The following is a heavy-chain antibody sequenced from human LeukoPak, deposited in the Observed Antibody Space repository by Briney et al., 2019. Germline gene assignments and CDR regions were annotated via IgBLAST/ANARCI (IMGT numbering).Heavy chain of an antibody. Sequence: SETLSLTCTVSGGSISSYYWSWIRQSPGKGLEWIGYIYYSGSTNYNPSLKSRVTISVDTSENQFSLKLSSVTAADTAVYYCASYRRWYSSSTVGAYYYMDVWGKGTTVTVSS. CDR3: ASYRRWYSSSTVGAYYYMDV. CDR1: GGSISSYY. CDR2: IYYSGST. D-gene: IGHD6-6*01. J-gene: IGHJ6*03. V-gene: IGHV4-59*01.